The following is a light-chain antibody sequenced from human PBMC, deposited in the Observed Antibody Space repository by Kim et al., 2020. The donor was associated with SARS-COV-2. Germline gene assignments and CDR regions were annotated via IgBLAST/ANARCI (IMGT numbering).Light chain of an antibody. J-gene: IGKJ1*01. CDR2: DAS. CDR1: QSVSSC. CDR3: QQRSSWPWT. Sequence: LSPGERATLSCRASQSVSSCLAWYQQKPGQAPRLLVYDASTRATGIPARFSGSGSGTVFTLTISSLEPEDFAVYYCQQRSSWPWTFGQGTKVEIK. V-gene: IGKV3-11*01.